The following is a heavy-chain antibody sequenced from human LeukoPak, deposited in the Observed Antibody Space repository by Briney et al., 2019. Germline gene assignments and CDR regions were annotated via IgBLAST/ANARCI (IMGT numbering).Heavy chain of an antibody. CDR2: MNPNSGNT. D-gene: IGHD3-16*02. J-gene: IGHJ6*03. Sequence: ASVKVSCKASGYTFTSYDINWVRQATGQGLEWMGWMNPNSGNTGYAQKFQGRVTMTRNTSISTAYMELSSLRSEDTAVYYCARSFRPHYYYYYMDVWGKGTTVTVSS. CDR1: GYTFTSYD. CDR3: ARSFRPHYYYYYMDV. V-gene: IGHV1-8*01.